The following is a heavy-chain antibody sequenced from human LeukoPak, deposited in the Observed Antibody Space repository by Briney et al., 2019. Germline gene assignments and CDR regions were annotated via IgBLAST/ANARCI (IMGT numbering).Heavy chain of an antibody. D-gene: IGHD2-21*01. CDR1: GGSISSTTDY. CDR2: INYSGST. CDR3: AREGVFPNWFDP. J-gene: IGHJ5*02. V-gene: IGHV4-39*07. Sequence: SETLSLTCTVSGGSISSTTDYWAWIRQPPGKGLEWIGSINYSGSTYYNPSLQSRITISVDTSKNQFSLKLSSVTAADTAVYYCAREGVFPNWFDPWGQGTLVTVSS.